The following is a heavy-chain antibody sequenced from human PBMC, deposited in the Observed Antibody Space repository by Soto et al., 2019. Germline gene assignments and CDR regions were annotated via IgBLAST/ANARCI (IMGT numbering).Heavy chain of an antibody. CDR1: GFTFSNYW. V-gene: IGHV3-74*01. CDR2: VKSDGSSV. D-gene: IGHD2-21*02. Sequence: EVQLVESGGGLVQPGGSLRISCAASGFTFSNYWMHWVRQAPAKGPVWVARVKSDGSSVSYAGSVMGRFSIYRDNAKNTLHLQMNSLRVEDTAVYYCARGGVTAAQDYWGQGTLVTVSP. J-gene: IGHJ4*02. CDR3: ARGGVTAAQDY.